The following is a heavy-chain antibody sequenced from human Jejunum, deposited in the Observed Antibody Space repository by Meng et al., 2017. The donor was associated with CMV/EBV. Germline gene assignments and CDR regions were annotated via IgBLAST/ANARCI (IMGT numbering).Heavy chain of an antibody. D-gene: IGHD3-10*01. V-gene: IGHV4-59*01. CDR2: PYYNGRF. CDR1: GGSISTYY. Sequence: FTVEGGSISTYYWNWIRQPPGMGLEWIGYPYYNGRFNYNASLRNRVTISLDTSRKQLSLKLTSVTAADTAVYYCVRDPSPLGWFDPWGQGILVTVSS. CDR3: VRDPSPLGWFDP. J-gene: IGHJ5*02.